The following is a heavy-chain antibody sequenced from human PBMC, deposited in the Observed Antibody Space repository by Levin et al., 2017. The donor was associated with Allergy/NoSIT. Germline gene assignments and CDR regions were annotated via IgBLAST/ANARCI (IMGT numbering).Heavy chain of an antibody. CDR3: ARRFVPSSNWDFDF. J-gene: IGHJ4*02. D-gene: IGHD4-11*01. CDR2: IYSAGTT. V-gene: IGHV4-39*01. CDR1: GGSIGGNNYY. Sequence: SETLSLTCTVSGGSIGGNNYYWGWIRQPPGKGLEWIASIYSAGTTYYNPSVKNRVTISVDTSKNQFSLKLTSVTAADTAVYYCARRFVPSSNWDFDFWGQGTLLTVSS.